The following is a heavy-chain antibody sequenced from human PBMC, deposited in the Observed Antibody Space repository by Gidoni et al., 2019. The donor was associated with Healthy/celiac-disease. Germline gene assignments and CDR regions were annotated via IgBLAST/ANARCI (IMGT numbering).Heavy chain of an antibody. CDR1: GPSFSGYY. CDR2: ITHTGSN. D-gene: IGHD3-22*01. Sequence: QVQLQQWGAGLLKPSETLSLTCAMSGPSFSGYYWSWIRQSPGRGLAWIAEITHTGSNNYKPSRRSRVTISVDASKNQFSLQLRSVTAADTAVYYCARGRYHDSSGFPYWGQGTLVTVSS. V-gene: IGHV4-34*01. J-gene: IGHJ4*02. CDR3: ARGRYHDSSGFPY.